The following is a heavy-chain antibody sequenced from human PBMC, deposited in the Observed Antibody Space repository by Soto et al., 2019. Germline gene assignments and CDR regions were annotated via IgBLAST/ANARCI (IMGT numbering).Heavy chain of an antibody. CDR1: GGTFSSYA. D-gene: IGHD2-8*01. CDR2: IIPIFGTA. J-gene: IGHJ6*02. Sequence: ASVKVSCKASGGTFSSYAISWVRQAPGQGLEWMGGIIPIFGTANYAQKFQGRVTITADESTSTAYMELSSLRSEDTAVYYCARGGYCTNGVCPEYYYGMDVWGQGTTVTVSS. V-gene: IGHV1-69*13. CDR3: ARGGYCTNGVCPEYYYGMDV.